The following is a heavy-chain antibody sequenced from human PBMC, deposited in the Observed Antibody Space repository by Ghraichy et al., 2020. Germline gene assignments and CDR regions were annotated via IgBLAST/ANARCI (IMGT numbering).Heavy chain of an antibody. Sequence: GESLNISCAASGFTFSSYWMTWVRQAPGKGLEWVANIKQDGSDKNYVDSVKGRFTISRDNAKNSLYLQMNSLRAEDTAAYYCARAKVHYGQYGNWFDPWGQGTLVTVSS. CDR2: IKQDGSDK. CDR1: GFTFSSYW. J-gene: IGHJ5*02. D-gene: IGHD4-17*01. V-gene: IGHV3-7*03. CDR3: ARAKVHYGQYGNWFDP.